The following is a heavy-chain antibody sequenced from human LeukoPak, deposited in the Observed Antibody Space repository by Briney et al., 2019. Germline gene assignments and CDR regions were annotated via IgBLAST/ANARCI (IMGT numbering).Heavy chain of an antibody. CDR2: INHSGST. J-gene: IGHJ4*02. D-gene: IGHD6-13*01. V-gene: IGHV4-34*01. CDR1: GGSFSGYY. Sequence: SETLSLTCAVYGGSFSGYYWSWIRQPPGKGLEWIGEINHSGSTNYNPSLKSRVTISVDTSKNQFSLKLSSVTAADTAVYYCARGRFSSWYPAWYFDYWGQGTLVTVSS. CDR3: ARGRFSSWYPAWYFDY.